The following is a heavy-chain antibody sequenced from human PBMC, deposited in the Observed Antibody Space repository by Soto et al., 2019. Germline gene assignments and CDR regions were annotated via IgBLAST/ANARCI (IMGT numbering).Heavy chain of an antibody. Sequence: QVQLVESGGGVVQPGRSLRLSCAASGFTFRSYVMHWVRQAPGKGLEWVAVISHDGNNKYYADYVRGRFIISRDTSMNTLYMQMNSLRAEDTAVYYCASHIGYDSSGYHYFDSWGQGARVTVSS. J-gene: IGHJ4*02. CDR3: ASHIGYDSSGYHYFDS. D-gene: IGHD3-22*01. CDR2: ISHDGNNK. CDR1: GFTFRSYV. V-gene: IGHV3-30-3*01.